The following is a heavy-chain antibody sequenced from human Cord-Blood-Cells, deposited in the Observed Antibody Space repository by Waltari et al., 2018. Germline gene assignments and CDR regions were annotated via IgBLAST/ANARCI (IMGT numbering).Heavy chain of an antibody. J-gene: IGHJ6*03. Sequence: QVQLQQWGAGLLKPSETLSLTCAVYGWSFSGYYWSWIRQPPGKGREWIGEINHSGSTNYNPSLKSRVTISVDTSKNQFSLKLSSVTAADTAVYYCARVRTSTYSSRYHYYYMDVWGKGTTVTVSS. D-gene: IGHD6-19*01. V-gene: IGHV4-34*01. CDR2: INHSGST. CDR1: GWSFSGYY. CDR3: ARVRTSTYSSRYHYYYMDV.